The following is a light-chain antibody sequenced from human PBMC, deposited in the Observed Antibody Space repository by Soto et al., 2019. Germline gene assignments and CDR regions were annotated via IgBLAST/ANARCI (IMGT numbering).Light chain of an antibody. CDR1: QSVRSSF. V-gene: IGKV3-20*01. Sequence: EIVLTQSPGTLSLSPGERATLSCRASQSVRSSFLAWYQQKPGQAPRLVIYGASSRASGFPDRFSGSGSGTGFTLTISRLEPEDCAVYYCQQYGSSPGAFGGGTKVEIK. J-gene: IGKJ4*01. CDR2: GAS. CDR3: QQYGSSPGA.